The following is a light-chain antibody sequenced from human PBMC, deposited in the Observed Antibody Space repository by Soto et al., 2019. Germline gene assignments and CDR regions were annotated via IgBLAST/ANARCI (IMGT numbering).Light chain of an antibody. CDR1: FSSIGSNT. CDR2: LNN. Sequence: QAVVTQPPSASGAPGQKVTISCSGSFSSIGSNTVNWFQHVPGTAPRLLIYLNNQRPSGVPDRFSGSRSGTSASLAISGLQSDDEAIYYCAAWDDSLDGWVFGGGTKLTVL. J-gene: IGLJ3*02. CDR3: AAWDDSLDGWV. V-gene: IGLV1-44*01.